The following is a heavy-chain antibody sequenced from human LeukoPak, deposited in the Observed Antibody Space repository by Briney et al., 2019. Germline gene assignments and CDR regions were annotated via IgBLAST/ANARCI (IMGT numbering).Heavy chain of an antibody. CDR3: VKGGGLFDY. CDR1: GGSINNNY. CDR2: IYYSGNT. V-gene: IGHV4-59*01. D-gene: IGHD3-16*01. Sequence: SETLSLTCTVSGGSINNNYWSWIRQPPGKGLEWIGHIYYSGNTIYNPSLKSRVTILVDTSKNQFSLKMNYVTAADTAVYYCVKGGGLFDYWGRGTLVTVSS. J-gene: IGHJ4*02.